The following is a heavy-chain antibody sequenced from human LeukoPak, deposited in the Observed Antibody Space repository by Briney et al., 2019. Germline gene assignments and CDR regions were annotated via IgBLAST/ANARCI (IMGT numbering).Heavy chain of an antibody. Sequence: SQTLSLTCTVSGGSISSGSYYWSWIRQPPGKGLEWIGNIYPSGTTYYNPSLKTRVTISVDTSKNQFSLKLSSVTAADTAVYYCARVKAAAGTGTGATGEYYFDYWGQGTLVTVSS. J-gene: IGHJ4*02. CDR2: IYPSGTT. CDR3: ARVKAAAGTGTGATGEYYFDY. CDR1: GGSISSGSYY. V-gene: IGHV4-61*09. D-gene: IGHD6-13*01.